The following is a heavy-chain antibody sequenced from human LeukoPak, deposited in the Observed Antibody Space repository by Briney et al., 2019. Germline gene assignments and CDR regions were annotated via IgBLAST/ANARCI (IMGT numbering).Heavy chain of an antibody. Sequence: PGGSLRLSCAASGFTVSSNYMSWVRQAPGKGLEWVSVIYTGGSTYYTDSVKGRFTIARDNSKNTLYLQVNSLRADDTAVYFCAKDGTIWGRGTLVTVSS. D-gene: IGHD5-24*01. CDR2: IYTGGST. CDR1: GFTVSSNY. V-gene: IGHV3-53*01. CDR3: AKDGTI. J-gene: IGHJ4*02.